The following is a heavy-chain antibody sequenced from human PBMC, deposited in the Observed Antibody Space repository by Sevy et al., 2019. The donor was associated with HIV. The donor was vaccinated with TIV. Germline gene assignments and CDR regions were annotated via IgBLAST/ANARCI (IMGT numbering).Heavy chain of an antibody. J-gene: IGHJ4*02. CDR3: TRQGIAAAGTGVDY. V-gene: IGHV3-73*01. Sequence: GGSLRLSCAASGFTFSGSAMHWVRQASGKGLEWVGRIRSKANSYATAYAASVKGRFTISRDDSKNTGYLQMNSLKTEDTAVYYCTRQGIAAAGTGVDYWGQGTLVTVSS. CDR2: IRSKANSYAT. D-gene: IGHD6-13*01. CDR1: GFTFSGSA.